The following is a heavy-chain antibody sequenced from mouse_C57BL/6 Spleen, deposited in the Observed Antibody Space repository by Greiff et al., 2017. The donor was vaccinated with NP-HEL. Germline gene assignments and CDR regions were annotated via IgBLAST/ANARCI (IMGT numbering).Heavy chain of an antibody. CDR3: ARHGTTVYFDY. V-gene: IGHV5-6*01. D-gene: IGHD1-1*01. J-gene: IGHJ2*01. Sequence: EVQGVESGGDLVKPGGSLKLSCAASGFTFSSYGMSWVRQTPDKRLEWVATISSGGSYTYYPDSVKGRFTISRDNAKNTLYLQMSSLKSEDTAMYYCARHGTTVYFDYWGQGTTLTVSS. CDR1: GFTFSSYG. CDR2: ISSGGSYT.